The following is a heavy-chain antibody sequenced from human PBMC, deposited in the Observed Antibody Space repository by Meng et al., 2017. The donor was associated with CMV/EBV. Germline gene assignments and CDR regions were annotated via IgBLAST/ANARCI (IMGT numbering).Heavy chain of an antibody. CDR3: ARVNSITIFGVVEESAFDI. Sequence: GESLKISCAASGFTFSSYWMHWVRQAPGKGLEWVANIKQDGSEKYYVDSVKGRFTISRDNAKNSLYLQMNSLRAEDTAVYYCARVNSITIFGVVEESAFDIWGQGTMVTVSS. CDR1: GFTFSSYW. J-gene: IGHJ3*02. CDR2: IKQDGSEK. V-gene: IGHV3-7*01. D-gene: IGHD3-3*01.